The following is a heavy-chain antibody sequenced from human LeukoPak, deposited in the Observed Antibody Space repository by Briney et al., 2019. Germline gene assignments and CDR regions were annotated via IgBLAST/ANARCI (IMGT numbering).Heavy chain of an antibody. V-gene: IGHV4-59*01. D-gene: IGHD4-17*01. J-gene: IGHJ4*02. CDR2: IYYSGST. CDR1: GGSISRYY. Sequence: KPSETLSLTCTVSGGSISRYYWSWIRQPPGKGLEWIGYIYYSGSTNYNPSLKSRVTISVDTSKNQFSLKLSSVTAADTAVYYCARVAFVMTTVTTLYYFDYWGQGTLVTVSS. CDR3: ARVAFVMTTVTTLYYFDY.